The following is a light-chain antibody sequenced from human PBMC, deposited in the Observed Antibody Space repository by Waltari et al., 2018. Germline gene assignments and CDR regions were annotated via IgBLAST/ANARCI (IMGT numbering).Light chain of an antibody. CDR3: QVWDSSDDHVV. J-gene: IGLJ2*01. V-gene: IGLV3-21*02. Sequence: SYVLTQPPSVSVAPGQTATIACGENNIGSTSVHWYQQKPGQAPVLVVYDDSDRPSGIPERFSGSNSGTATLTISGVEGGDEADYYCQVWDSSDDHVVFGGGTKLTVL. CDR1: NIGSTS. CDR2: DDS.